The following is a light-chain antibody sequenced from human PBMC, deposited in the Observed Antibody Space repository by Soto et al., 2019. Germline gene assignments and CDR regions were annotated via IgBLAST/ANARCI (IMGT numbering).Light chain of an antibody. CDR3: QTWASGIRL. CDR2: VNGDGSH. V-gene: IGLV4-69*01. CDR1: SGHSKYA. Sequence: QLVLTQSPSASASLGASVKLNCTLSSGHSKYAVAWHQQQPEKGPRYLMRVNGDGSHNRGDGIPDRFSASSSGSERYLTISSLQPEDEADYFCQTWASGIRLFGGGTKLTVL. J-gene: IGLJ3*02.